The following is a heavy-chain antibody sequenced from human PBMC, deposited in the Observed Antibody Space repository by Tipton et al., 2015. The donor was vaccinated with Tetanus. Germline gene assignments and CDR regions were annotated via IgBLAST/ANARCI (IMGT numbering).Heavy chain of an antibody. J-gene: IGHJ4*02. D-gene: IGHD5-18*01. CDR1: GGSISSSNYY. Sequence: LRLSCTVSGGSISSSNYYWGWIRQPPGKGLEWIGSIYHSGTTYYKPSLRSRVTISVDTSKNQFSLKLSSVTAADTAVYYCARQKRGYSYGAFDYWGQGTLVTVSS. CDR2: IYHSGTT. V-gene: IGHV4-39*01. CDR3: ARQKRGYSYGAFDY.